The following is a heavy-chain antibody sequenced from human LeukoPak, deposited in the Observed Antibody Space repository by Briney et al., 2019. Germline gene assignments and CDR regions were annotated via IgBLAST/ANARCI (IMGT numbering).Heavy chain of an antibody. CDR3: ARLALGYCSGGTCPYYFDH. D-gene: IGHD2-15*01. V-gene: IGHV4-59*01. J-gene: IGHJ4*02. CDR1: GGSISNYY. CDR2: GDYSGST. Sequence: PSETLSLTCTVSGGSISNYYWSWIRQPPGKGPEWIAYGDYSGSTRYNPSLESRVTISVDTSKNQFSLKLTSVTAADSAVYYCARLALGYCSGGTCPYYFDHWGQGTLVTVSS.